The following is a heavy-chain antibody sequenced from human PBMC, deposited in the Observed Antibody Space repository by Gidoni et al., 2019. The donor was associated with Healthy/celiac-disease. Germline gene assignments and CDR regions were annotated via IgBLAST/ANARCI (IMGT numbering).Heavy chain of an antibody. CDR3: ARGPRGTGRYFDY. D-gene: IGHD3-9*01. CDR1: GGSFSGYY. J-gene: IGHJ4*02. Sequence: QVQLQQWGAGLLKPSETLSLTCAVYGGSFSGYYWSWIRQPPGKGLEWIGEINHSGSTNYNPSLKSRVTISVDTSKNQFSLKLSSVTAADTAVYYCARGPRGTGRYFDYWGQGTLVTVSS. V-gene: IGHV4-34*01. CDR2: INHSGST.